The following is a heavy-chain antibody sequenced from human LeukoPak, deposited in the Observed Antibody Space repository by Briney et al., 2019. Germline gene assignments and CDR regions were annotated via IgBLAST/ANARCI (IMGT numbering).Heavy chain of an antibody. CDR3: ARMSHCSSTSCYGYYYYYFMDV. CDR2: IRDHGGT. CDR1: GGSFTGYY. Sequence: SETLSLTCAIYGGSFTGYYWSWIRQPPGMGLEWIGEIRDHGGTNYNPSLKSRVTISGDTSKSQFSLKLSSVTAADTAVYYCARMSHCSSTSCYGYYYYYFMDVWGKGTTVTVSS. J-gene: IGHJ6*03. D-gene: IGHD2-2*01. V-gene: IGHV4-34*01.